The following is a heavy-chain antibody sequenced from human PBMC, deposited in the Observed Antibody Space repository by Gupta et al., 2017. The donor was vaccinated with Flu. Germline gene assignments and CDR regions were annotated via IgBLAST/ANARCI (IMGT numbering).Heavy chain of an antibody. CDR1: GYTFTRYY. Sequence: QVQLVQSGAEVKRPGPSVKVSCKASGYTFTRYYIDWVRQAPGQGLEWMGVLDPRGGTTTYAQKFQGRLSMTSDTSTTIVYMDLGSLTSEDTAIYYCVRFSGGQPPQYQDYGGQGTLVTVSS. J-gene: IGHJ4*02. CDR2: LDPRGGTT. D-gene: IGHD1-1*01. CDR3: VRFSGGQPPQYQDY. V-gene: IGHV1-46*01.